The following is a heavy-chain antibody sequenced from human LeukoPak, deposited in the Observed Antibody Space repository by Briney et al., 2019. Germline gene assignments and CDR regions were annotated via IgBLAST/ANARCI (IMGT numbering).Heavy chain of an antibody. V-gene: IGHV3-23*01. D-gene: IGHD3-10*01. CDR3: AKGMVRGVIPDY. Sequence: PGWSVTLSRAACGWXFSGYAISWLGQAPGKGLAWCSGSRGGGVSTYYADSIKGWFTISRDHAKNTLYLQMNSLRAEDTAVYYCAKGMVRGVIPDYWGQGTLVTVSA. J-gene: IGHJ4*02. CDR2: SRGGGVST. CDR1: GWXFSGYA.